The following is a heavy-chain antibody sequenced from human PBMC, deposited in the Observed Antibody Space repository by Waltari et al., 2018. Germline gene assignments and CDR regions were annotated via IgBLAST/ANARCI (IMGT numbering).Heavy chain of an antibody. CDR1: GGSFSGYY. D-gene: IGHD2-15*01. Sequence: QVQLQQWGAGLLKPSETLSLTCAVYGGSFSGYYWSWIRQPPGKGLEWIGEINHSGSTNYNPSLKIRVTIAVDTSKNQFTLKLSSVTAADTAVYYCAGLYQHIVVVVAATSGMDVWGQGTTVTVSS. V-gene: IGHV4-34*01. J-gene: IGHJ6*02. CDR2: INHSGST. CDR3: AGLYQHIVVVVAATSGMDV.